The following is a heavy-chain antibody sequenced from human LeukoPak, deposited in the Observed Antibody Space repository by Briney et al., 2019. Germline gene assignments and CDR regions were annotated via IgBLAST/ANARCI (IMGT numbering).Heavy chain of an antibody. CDR2: IYSSGST. D-gene: IGHD1-1*01. V-gene: IGHV4-59*01. J-gene: IGHJ4*02. Sequence: PSETLSLTCTVSGVSISTYYWNWIRQPPGKGPEWIGYIYSSGSTNYNPSLKSRVTISVDTSKNQFSLKLSSVTAADTAVYYCARLTTWAGYCFDYWGQGTLVTVSS. CDR1: GVSISTYY. CDR3: ARLTTWAGYCFDY.